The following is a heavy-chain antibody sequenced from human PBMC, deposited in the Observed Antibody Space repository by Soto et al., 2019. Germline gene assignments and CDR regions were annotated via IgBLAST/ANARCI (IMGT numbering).Heavy chain of an antibody. D-gene: IGHD1-26*01. CDR2: VNWNGGST. CDR1: GFIFDDYG. CDR3: VRGASLNFDY. V-gene: IGHV3-20*04. Sequence: EVQLVESGGGVLRPGGSLRLSCAASGFIFDDYGMSWARQAPGKGLEWVSGVNWNGGSTGYADSVKGRFTISRDNAKNFLCLQMNSLRFEDTAFYYCVRGASLNFDYWGQGTLVTVSS. J-gene: IGHJ4*02.